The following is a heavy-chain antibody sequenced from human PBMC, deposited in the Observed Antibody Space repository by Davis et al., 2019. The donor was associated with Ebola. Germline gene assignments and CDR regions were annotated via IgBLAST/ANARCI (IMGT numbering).Heavy chain of an antibody. J-gene: IGHJ4*02. CDR1: GFTFSSYG. CDR2: IWYDGSNK. V-gene: IGHV3-33*01. CDR3: ARVQGVYSSSYYFDY. Sequence: GESLKISCAASGFTFSSYGMHWVRQAPGKGLEWVAVIWYDGSNKYYADSVKGRFTISRDNAKNSLYLQMNSLRAEDTAVYYCARVQGVYSSSYYFDYGGQGTLVTVSS. D-gene: IGHD6-6*01.